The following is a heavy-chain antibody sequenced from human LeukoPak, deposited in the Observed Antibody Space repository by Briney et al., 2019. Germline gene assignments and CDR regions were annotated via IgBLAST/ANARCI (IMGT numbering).Heavy chain of an antibody. D-gene: IGHD4-17*01. J-gene: IGHJ4*02. CDR1: GFTFSSYS. CDR3: ARDSPLRWCDY. CDR2: VSSSGSYI. V-gene: IGHV3-21*01. Sequence: GGSLRLSCAASGFTFSSYSMNWVRQALGKGLEWVSSVSSSGSYIYYADSLKGRFTISRDNAKNSLYLQMNSLRAEDTAVYYCARDSPLRWCDYWGQGTLVTVSS.